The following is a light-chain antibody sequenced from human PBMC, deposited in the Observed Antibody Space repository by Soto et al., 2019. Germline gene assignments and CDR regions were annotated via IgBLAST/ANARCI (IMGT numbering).Light chain of an antibody. Sequence: DVPMTQYRPTLSASVGDRVTITCRASQSISRWLAWYQQKPGKAPKLLIHDATSLESGVPSRFSGSGSGTEFTLTISSLQPDDFATYYCQQYNSYWTFGQGTKVDIK. J-gene: IGKJ1*01. CDR2: DAT. CDR3: QQYNSYWT. V-gene: IGKV1-5*01. CDR1: QSISRW.